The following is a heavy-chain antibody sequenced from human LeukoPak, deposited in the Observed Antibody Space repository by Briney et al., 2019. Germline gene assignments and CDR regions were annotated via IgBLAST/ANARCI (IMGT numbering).Heavy chain of an antibody. V-gene: IGHV1-18*01. CDR1: GYTFTSYG. Sequence: ASVKVSCKASGYTFTSYGISWVRQAPGQGLEWMGWISAYNGNTNYAQKLQGRVTMTTDTSTSTAYMELRSLRSDDTAVYYCARDLRLGVQGVIISVPVGYWGQGTLVTVSS. J-gene: IGHJ4*02. CDR3: ARDLRLGVQGVIISVPVGY. CDR2: ISAYNGNT. D-gene: IGHD3-10*01.